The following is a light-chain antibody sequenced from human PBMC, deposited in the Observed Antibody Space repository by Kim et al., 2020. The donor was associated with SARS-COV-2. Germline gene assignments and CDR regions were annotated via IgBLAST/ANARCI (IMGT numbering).Light chain of an antibody. V-gene: IGLV1-40*01. Sequence: VTIPCSGRRTNIGAGYAVHVYQQVPGTAPKLRIYGNSNRPSGVPDRFSGSKSGTSASLAITGLQAEDEADYYCQSYDSSLSGSRVFGTGTKVTVL. CDR1: RTNIGAGYA. J-gene: IGLJ1*01. CDR2: GNS. CDR3: QSYDSSLSGSRV.